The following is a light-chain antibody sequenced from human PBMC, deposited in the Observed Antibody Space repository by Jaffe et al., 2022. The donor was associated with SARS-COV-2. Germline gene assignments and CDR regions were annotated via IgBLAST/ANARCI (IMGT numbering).Light chain of an antibody. CDR3: QSYDSSLGASL. Sequence: QSVLTQPPSVSGAPGQRVIISCTGSSSNIGARFDVHWYQHLPGTAPKLLIFRNSIRPSGVPDRFSGSKSGTSASLAITGLQAEDEADYYCQSYDSSLGASLFGGGTKVTVL. V-gene: IGLV1-40*01. J-gene: IGLJ2*01. CDR2: RNS. CDR1: SSNIGARFD.